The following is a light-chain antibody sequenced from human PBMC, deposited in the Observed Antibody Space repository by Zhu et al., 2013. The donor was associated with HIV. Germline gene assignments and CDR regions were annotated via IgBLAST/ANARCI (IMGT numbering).Light chain of an antibody. V-gene: IGKV3-20*01. Sequence: EIVLTQSPATLSVSPGERATLSCRASQSVSSNLAWYQQKPGQAPRLLIYGASTRATGIPDRFSGSGSGTDFTLTISRLEPEDFAVYYCHQYGSSPRTFGQGPKVEIK. CDR2: GAS. J-gene: IGKJ1*01. CDR1: QSVSSN. CDR3: HQYGSSPRT.